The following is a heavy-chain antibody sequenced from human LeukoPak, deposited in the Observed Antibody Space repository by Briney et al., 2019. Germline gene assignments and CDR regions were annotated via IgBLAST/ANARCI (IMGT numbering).Heavy chain of an antibody. J-gene: IGHJ4*02. CDR3: ARCGKRLKYQLPLGY. CDR1: RGSFSGYY. Sequence: SETLSLTCAVYRGSFSGYYWSWIRQPPGKGLEWIGEINHSGSTNYNPSLKSRVTISVDTSKNQFSLKLSSVTAADTAVYYCARCGKRLKYQLPLGYWGQGTLVTVSS. D-gene: IGHD2-2*01. V-gene: IGHV4-34*01. CDR2: INHSGST.